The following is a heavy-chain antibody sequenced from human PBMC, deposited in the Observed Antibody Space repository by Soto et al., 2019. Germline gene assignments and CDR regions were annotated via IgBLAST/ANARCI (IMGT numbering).Heavy chain of an antibody. CDR2: INHSGST. V-gene: IGHV4-34*01. Sequence: TGTPSLTCAVYDGSFRGYDWTWIRQPPGNNLEWIGEINHSGSTNYNPSLKSRLTISVDTSKNQFSLRLTSVTAADTAVYYCARESVTMVRGIINQYYYYMDVWGKGTTVTVSS. CDR1: DGSFRGYD. D-gene: IGHD3-10*01. CDR3: ARESVTMVRGIINQYYYYMDV. J-gene: IGHJ6*03.